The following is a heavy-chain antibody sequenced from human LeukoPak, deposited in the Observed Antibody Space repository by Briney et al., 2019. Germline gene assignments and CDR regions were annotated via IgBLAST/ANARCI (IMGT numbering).Heavy chain of an antibody. Sequence: GGSLRLSCAASGFTFSSYWMSWVRQAPGKGLEWVANIKQDGSEKYYVDSVKGRFTISRDNAKNSLYLQMNSLRAEDTAVYYCARAKFSAYTGNPGARKSSYDMDVWGKGTTVTVSS. CDR1: GFTFSSYW. J-gene: IGHJ6*03. CDR3: ARAKFSAYTGNPGARKSSYDMDV. CDR2: IKQDGSEK. V-gene: IGHV3-7*01. D-gene: IGHD1-26*01.